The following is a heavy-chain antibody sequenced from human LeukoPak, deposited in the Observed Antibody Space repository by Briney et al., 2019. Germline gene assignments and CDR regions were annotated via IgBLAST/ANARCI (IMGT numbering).Heavy chain of an antibody. CDR2: ISSSSSTI. CDR1: GFTFSSYS. J-gene: IGHJ6*03. V-gene: IGHV3-48*01. D-gene: IGHD3-9*01. Sequence: GGSLSLSCAASGFTFSSYSMNWVRQAPGKGLEWVSYISSSSSTIYYADSVKGRFTISRDNAKNSLYLQMNSLRAEDTAVYYCARVGAADYDILPGYWTLYYYYMDVWGKGTTVTVSS. CDR3: ARVGAADYDILPGYWTLYYYYMDV.